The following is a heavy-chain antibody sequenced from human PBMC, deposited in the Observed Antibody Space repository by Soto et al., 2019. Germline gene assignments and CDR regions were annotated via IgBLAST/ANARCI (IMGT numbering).Heavy chain of an antibody. CDR3: ARDRRLYYSDAFDI. D-gene: IGHD1-26*01. Sequence: QVQLVESGGGVVQPGRSLILSCAASGFTFSIYGMHWVRHAPGKGLEWVAMISFDGSEKYYTDSVKGRFHISRDSSKNTMYLQMDSLRVEDTAVYYCARDRRLYYSDAFDIWGQGTTVTVSS. CDR2: ISFDGSEK. V-gene: IGHV3-30*03. CDR1: GFTFSIYG. J-gene: IGHJ3*02.